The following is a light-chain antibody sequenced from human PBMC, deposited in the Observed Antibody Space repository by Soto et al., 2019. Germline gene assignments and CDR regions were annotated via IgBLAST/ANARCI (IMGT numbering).Light chain of an antibody. CDR2: AAS. CDR3: QQLNSYPLT. V-gene: IGKV1-9*01. J-gene: IGKJ5*01. CDR1: QGISSY. Sequence: IQLTQSPSSLSTSVGDRVTITCRASQGISSYLAWYQQKPGKAPKLLIYAASTLQSGVPSRFSGSGSGTDFTLTISSLQPEDFATYHCQQLNSYPLTFGQGTRLEIK.